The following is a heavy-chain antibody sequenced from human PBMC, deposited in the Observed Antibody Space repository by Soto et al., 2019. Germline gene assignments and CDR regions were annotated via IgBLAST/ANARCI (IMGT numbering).Heavy chain of an antibody. CDR2: ISGSGGST. J-gene: IGHJ4*02. Sequence: GGSLRLSCAASGFTFSSYAMSWVRQAPGKGLEWVSAISGSGGSTYYADSVKGRFTISRDNSKNTLYLQMNSLRAEDTAVYYCAKALLHGDKTPIDYWGQGTLVTVSS. V-gene: IGHV3-23*01. D-gene: IGHD4-17*01. CDR1: GFTFSSYA. CDR3: AKALLHGDKTPIDY.